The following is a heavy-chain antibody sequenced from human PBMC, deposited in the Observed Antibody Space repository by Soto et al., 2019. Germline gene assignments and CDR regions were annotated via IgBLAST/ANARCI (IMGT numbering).Heavy chain of an antibody. J-gene: IGHJ4*02. CDR2: INPFDGSR. CDR1: GYIFTSYY. CDR3: SRVDPGETSPFDH. V-gene: IGHV1-46*03. Sequence: QVELVQSGAEVKKPGASVKVSCKASGYIFTSYYLHWVRQAPGQGLECMGWINPFDGSRMFAQSFQGRVTFTRDTSTSTVYMELSGLRSDDTAVYYCSRVDPGETSPFDHWGQGTLVTVSS. D-gene: IGHD3-10*01.